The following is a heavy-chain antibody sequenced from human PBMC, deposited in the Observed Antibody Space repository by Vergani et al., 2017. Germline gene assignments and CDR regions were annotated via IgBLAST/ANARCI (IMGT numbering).Heavy chain of an antibody. CDR2: INHSGST. CDR3: ARVTRAGRSYYMDV. Sequence: QVQLQQWGAGLLKPSETLSLPCAVYGGSFSGYYWSWIRQPPGKGLEWIGEINHSGSTNYNPSLKRRVTISVETTKNKFSLKLSSVTAADTAVYYCARVTRAGRSYYMDVWGKGTTGTVSS. J-gene: IGHJ6*03. D-gene: IGHD2-21*02. CDR1: GGSFSGYY. V-gene: IGHV4-34*01.